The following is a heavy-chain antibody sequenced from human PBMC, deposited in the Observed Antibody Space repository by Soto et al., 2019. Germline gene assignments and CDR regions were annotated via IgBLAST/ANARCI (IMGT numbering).Heavy chain of an antibody. J-gene: IGHJ4*02. CDR2: LSGSGDST. CDR3: AKGQGAWYQDY. D-gene: IGHD2-2*01. Sequence: GGSLRLSCAASGFTFSTYGMSWVRQAPGKGLEWVSALSGSGDSTYYADSVKGPFTISRDNSKNMLYLQVNSLRAEDTALYYCAKGQGAWYQDYWGQGTLVTVSS. CDR1: GFTFSTYG. V-gene: IGHV3-23*01.